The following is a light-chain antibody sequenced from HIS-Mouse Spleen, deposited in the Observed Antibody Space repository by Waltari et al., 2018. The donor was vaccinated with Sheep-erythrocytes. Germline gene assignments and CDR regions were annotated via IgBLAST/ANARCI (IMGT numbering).Light chain of an antibody. J-gene: IGKJ2*01. CDR3: QQYYSYPYT. Sequence: DIQLTQSPSFLSASVGARVTITCRASQGISSYLALYQQKPGKAPKLLIYAASTLQSGVPSRFSGSGSGTDFTLTISCLQSEDFATYYCQQYYSYPYTFGQGTKLEIK. V-gene: IGKV1-9*01. CDR2: AAS. CDR1: QGISSY.